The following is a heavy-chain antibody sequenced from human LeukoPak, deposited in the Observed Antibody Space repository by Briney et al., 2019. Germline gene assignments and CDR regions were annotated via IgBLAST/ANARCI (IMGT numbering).Heavy chain of an antibody. CDR2: INPNSGGT. Sequence: GSVKVSCKASGYTFTGYYMHWVRQAPGQGLEWMGWINPNSGGTNYAQKFQGRVTMTRDTSISTAYMELSRLRSDDTAVYYCAREGSGYDYRFDYWGQGTLVTVSS. D-gene: IGHD5-12*01. CDR1: GYTFTGYY. V-gene: IGHV1-2*02. CDR3: AREGSGYDYRFDY. J-gene: IGHJ4*02.